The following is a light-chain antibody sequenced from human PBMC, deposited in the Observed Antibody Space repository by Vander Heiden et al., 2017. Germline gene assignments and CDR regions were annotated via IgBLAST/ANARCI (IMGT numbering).Light chain of an antibody. CDR3: QSADSSGADVV. V-gene: IGLV3-25*03. J-gene: IGLJ2*01. CDR2: KDS. CDR1: ALPKQY. Sequence: SSELTQPPSLSVSPGQTARITCSGDALPKQYAFWYQQKPGQAPVLVMYKDSERSSGIPDRFSGSSSGTTVTLTISGVQAEDEADYYCQSADSSGADVVFGGGTKLTVL.